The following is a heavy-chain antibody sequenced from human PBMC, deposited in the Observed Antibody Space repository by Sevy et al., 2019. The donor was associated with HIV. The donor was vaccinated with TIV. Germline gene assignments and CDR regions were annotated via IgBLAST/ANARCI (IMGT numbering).Heavy chain of an antibody. Sequence: GGSLRLSCAASGFTFSSYSMNWVRQAPGKGLEWVSSISSSSSYIYYAESVKGRFTISRDNAKNSLYLQMNSLRAEDTAVYYCASHTGASGKFDYWGQGTLVTVSS. CDR3: ASHTGASGKFDY. D-gene: IGHD1-1*01. CDR1: GFTFSSYS. V-gene: IGHV3-21*01. J-gene: IGHJ4*02. CDR2: ISSSSSYI.